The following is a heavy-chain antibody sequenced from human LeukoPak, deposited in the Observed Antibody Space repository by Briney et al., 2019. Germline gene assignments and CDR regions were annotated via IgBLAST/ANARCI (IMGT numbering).Heavy chain of an antibody. CDR1: GYSISSDYY. CDR2: IYHSGST. D-gene: IGHD5-12*01. Sequence: PSETLSLTCTVSGYSISSDYYWGWIRQPPGKGLEWIGSIYHSGSTYYNPSLKSRVTISVDTSKNQFSLKLSSVTAADTAVYYCASIIVATHVGYWGQGTLVTVSS. CDR3: ASIIVATHVGY. J-gene: IGHJ4*02. V-gene: IGHV4-38-2*02.